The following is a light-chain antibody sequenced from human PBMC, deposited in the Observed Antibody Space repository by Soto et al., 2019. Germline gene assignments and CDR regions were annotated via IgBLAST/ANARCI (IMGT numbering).Light chain of an antibody. CDR3: QQYHRYPPT. J-gene: IGKJ4*01. CDR1: QSITYW. Sequence: DIQMTQSPPTLSASVGDRVSITCRASQSITYWLAWYQQKPGKAPKVLIYKASTLESGVSSRFSGSGSGTEFTLTISSLQPDDSATYYCQQYHRYPPTFGGGTKVEIK. V-gene: IGKV1-5*03. CDR2: KAS.